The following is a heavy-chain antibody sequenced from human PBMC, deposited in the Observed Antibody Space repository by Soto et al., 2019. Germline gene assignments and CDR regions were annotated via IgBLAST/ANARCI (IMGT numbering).Heavy chain of an antibody. D-gene: IGHD3-10*01. CDR3: AQDQGIT. CDR1: VFTCIIYG. J-gene: IGHJ5*02. Sequence: GWSXSLSCSASVFTCIIYGMHGVRHAPGKGLEWVAVIWYDGSDIYYADSVKGRFTISRDNSKNTLYLQMNSLTAEDTAVYYSAQDQGITWGQGTLVTVSS. V-gene: IGHV3-33*06. CDR2: IWYDGSDI.